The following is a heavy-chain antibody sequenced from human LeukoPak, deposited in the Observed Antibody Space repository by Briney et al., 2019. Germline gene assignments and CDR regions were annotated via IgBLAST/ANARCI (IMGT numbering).Heavy chain of an antibody. J-gene: IGHJ4*02. Sequence: GGALRLSCAASGFIFSSAVMSWVRQAPGKGLEWVSAINSGGCSTYAEAVKGRFTISRDNAENTLYLQMNTPRAEDTDVYHCARGSAGAGSYRPFDYWGQGTLVTVSS. V-gene: IGHV3-23*01. CDR3: ARGSAGAGSYRPFDY. CDR1: GFIFSSAV. CDR2: INSGGCS. D-gene: IGHD3-10*01.